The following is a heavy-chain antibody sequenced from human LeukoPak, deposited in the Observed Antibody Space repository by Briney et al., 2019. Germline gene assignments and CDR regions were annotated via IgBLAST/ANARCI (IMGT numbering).Heavy chain of an antibody. CDR1: GGSISSGSYF. D-gene: IGHD3-9*01. Sequence: SETLSLTCTVSGGSISSGSYFWSWIRQPAGKGLEWIGRIYTSGSTNYNPSLKSRVTISVDTSKNQFSLKLSSVTAAETAVYYCARHQLIDWSPAVDYWGQGTLVTVSS. J-gene: IGHJ4*02. CDR3: ARHQLIDWSPAVDY. CDR2: IYTSGST. V-gene: IGHV4-61*02.